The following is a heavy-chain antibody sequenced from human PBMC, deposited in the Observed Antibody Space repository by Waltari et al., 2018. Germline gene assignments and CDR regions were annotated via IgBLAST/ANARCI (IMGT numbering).Heavy chain of an antibody. CDR1: GFPLSPSGIR. CDR3: ARSRTAAGFFDY. CDR2: IAWDDDK. Sequence: QVTLKEFGPALVQPTQTLTLTCTFSGFPLSPSGIRVRWIRQPPGKALEWLARIAWDDDKFYSTSLKTRLTISKDTSKNQVVLTMTNMDPVDTATYYCARSRTAAGFFDYWGQGTLVTVSS. V-gene: IGHV2-70*04. J-gene: IGHJ4*02. D-gene: IGHD6-13*01.